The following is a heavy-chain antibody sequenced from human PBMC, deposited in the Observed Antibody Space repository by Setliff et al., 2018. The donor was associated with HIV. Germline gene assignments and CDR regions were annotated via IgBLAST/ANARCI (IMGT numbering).Heavy chain of an antibody. CDR2: IYHSGNT. D-gene: IGHD6-13*01. V-gene: IGHV4-30-2*01. Sequence: LSLTCTVSGGFISTGGYSWSWIRQPPGKGLEWIGYIYHSGNTYYNPSLKSRVSISVDRSKDHFSLRLSSVTAADTAVYYCARGGSRGSWYWDYWGQGTLVTVSS. CDR1: GGFISTGGYS. J-gene: IGHJ4*02. CDR3: ARGGSRGSWYWDY.